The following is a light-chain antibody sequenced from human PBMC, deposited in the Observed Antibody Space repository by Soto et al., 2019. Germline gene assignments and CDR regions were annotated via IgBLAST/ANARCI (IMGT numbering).Light chain of an antibody. Sequence: DIQLTQSPSFLSASVGDRVTITCRARQGISSYLAWYQQKPGKAPKLLIYAASTLQSWVPSRFSGSGSGTEFTLTISSLQPEDFATYYCQQLTFGQGTRLEIK. CDR3: QQLT. V-gene: IGKV1-9*01. J-gene: IGKJ5*01. CDR2: AAS. CDR1: QGISSY.